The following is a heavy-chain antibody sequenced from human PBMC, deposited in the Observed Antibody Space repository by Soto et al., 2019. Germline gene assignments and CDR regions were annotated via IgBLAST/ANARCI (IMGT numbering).Heavy chain of an antibody. J-gene: IGHJ4*02. CDR3: AGGTGRSVAGKFDH. CDR1: GYSISGFY. CDR2: INYSGTT. D-gene: IGHD6-19*01. Sequence: PSETLSLTCTVSGYSISGFYWSWIRQTPGQGLEWIGYINYSGTTNSNPSLKSRVSISVDTSKSQFSLKLSSVTAADTAVYYCAGGTGRSVAGKFDHWGQGTLVTVYS. V-gene: IGHV4-59*01.